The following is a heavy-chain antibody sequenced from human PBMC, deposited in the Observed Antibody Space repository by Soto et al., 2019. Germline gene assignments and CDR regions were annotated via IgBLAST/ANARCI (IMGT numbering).Heavy chain of an antibody. CDR3: AKPRFSGSYFFDY. CDR1: GFTFST. V-gene: IGHV3-23*01. CDR2: FSGTDGST. D-gene: IGHD3-10*01. J-gene: IGHJ4*02. Sequence: GGSLRLSCAASGFTFSTMSWVRQAPGKGLEWVSAFSGTDGSTYYADSVKGRFTISGDTSKNTLFLQMNSLRAEDTAVYYCAKPRFSGSYFFDYWGQGTQVTVSS.